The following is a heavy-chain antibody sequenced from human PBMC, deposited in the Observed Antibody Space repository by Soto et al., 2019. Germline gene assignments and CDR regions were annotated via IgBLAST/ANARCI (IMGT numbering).Heavy chain of an antibody. CDR1: GDSVSSNSAA. J-gene: IGHJ4*02. V-gene: IGHV6-1*01. D-gene: IGHD3-22*01. Sequence: SQTLSLTCAISGDSVSSNSAAWNWIMQSPSRGLEWLGRTYYRSKWYNDYAVSVKSRITINPDTSKNQFSLQLNSVTPEDTAVYYCAREVGYYDRSGDFDYWGQGTLVTVSS. CDR2: TYYRSKWYN. CDR3: AREVGYYDRSGDFDY.